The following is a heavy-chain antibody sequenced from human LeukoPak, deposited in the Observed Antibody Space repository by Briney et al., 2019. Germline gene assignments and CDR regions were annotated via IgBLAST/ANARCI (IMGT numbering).Heavy chain of an antibody. J-gene: IGHJ4*02. V-gene: IGHV3-33*01. CDR3: ARESGYSGYDYFGY. D-gene: IGHD5-12*01. CDR1: GFIFRNYG. Sequence: GRALRPSRAASGFIFRNYGMDWVRQAPGKGLEWVAVIWFDGSHKYYADSVKGRFTISRDNSKNTLYLQMNSLRAEDTAMYYCARESGYSGYDYFGYWGKRVLVTVSS. CDR2: IWFDGSHK.